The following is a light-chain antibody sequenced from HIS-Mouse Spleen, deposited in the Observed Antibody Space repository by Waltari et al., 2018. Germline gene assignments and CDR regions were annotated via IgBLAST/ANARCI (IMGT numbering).Light chain of an antibody. CDR1: SGSIASNN. CDR3: QSYDSSPV. V-gene: IGLV6-57*02. J-gene: IGLJ3*02. CDR2: EDN. Sequence: NFMLTQPHSVSESPGKTVTISCTGSSGSIASNNVPWYQQRPGSAPTTVIYEDNQRPSGVPDRFSGSIDSSSNSASLTISGLKTEDEADYYCQSYDSSPVFGGGTKLTVL.